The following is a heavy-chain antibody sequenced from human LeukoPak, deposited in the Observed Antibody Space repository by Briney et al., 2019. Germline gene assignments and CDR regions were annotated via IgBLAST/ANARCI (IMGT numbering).Heavy chain of an antibody. Sequence: GGSLRLSCAASGFTVSSNSMSWVRQAPGKGLEWVSVIYSGGSTYYADSVKGRFTISRDNSKNTLYLQMNSLRAEDTAVYYCARAVFGVVIILSYWGQGTLVTVSS. J-gene: IGHJ4*02. CDR3: ARAVFGVVIILSY. CDR2: IYSGGST. CDR1: GFTVSSNS. V-gene: IGHV3-66*02. D-gene: IGHD3-3*01.